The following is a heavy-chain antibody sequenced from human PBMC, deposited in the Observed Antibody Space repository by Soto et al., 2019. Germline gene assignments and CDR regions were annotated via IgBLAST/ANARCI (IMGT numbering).Heavy chain of an antibody. Sequence: EVQLLESGGGLVQPGGSLRLSCAASGFTFSSYAMSWVRQAPGKGLEWVSAISGSGGSTYYADSVKGRFTISRDNSKNTQYVEMNSARAEDTAVYYCAKEVPPSLLGYYWGQGRLVTASS. J-gene: IGHJ4*02. CDR3: AKEVPPSLLGYY. V-gene: IGHV3-23*01. CDR1: GFTFSSYA. CDR2: ISGSGGST. D-gene: IGHD1-26*01.